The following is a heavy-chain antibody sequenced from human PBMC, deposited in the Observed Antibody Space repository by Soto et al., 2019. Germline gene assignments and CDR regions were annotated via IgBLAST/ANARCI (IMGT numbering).Heavy chain of an antibody. CDR1: GYTFTSYD. CDR3: ARGRSSDYDFWSGYYKPAFYYLDV. Sequence: QVQLVQSGAEVKKPGASVKVSCKASGYTFTSYDINWVRQATGQGLAWMGWMNPNSGNTGYAQKFQGRVTMTTNTSISTADMELSSLRSEDTAVYYCARGRSSDYDFWSGYYKPAFYYLDVWGKGTTVTVSS. V-gene: IGHV1-8*01. CDR2: MNPNSGNT. J-gene: IGHJ6*03. D-gene: IGHD3-3*01.